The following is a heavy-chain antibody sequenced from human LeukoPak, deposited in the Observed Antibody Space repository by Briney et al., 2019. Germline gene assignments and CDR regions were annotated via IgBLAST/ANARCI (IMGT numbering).Heavy chain of an antibody. CDR1: GGSISSYY. Sequence: QVQLQESGPGLVKPSETLSLTCTVSGGSISSYYWSWVRQHPGKGLEWNGYIYYSGSTNYNPSLKSRVTISVDTSKNQFSLKLSSVTAADTAVYYCARDLRAAAGTSLFGYWGQGTLVTVSS. D-gene: IGHD6-13*01. J-gene: IGHJ4*02. CDR2: IYYSGST. CDR3: ARDLRAAAGTSLFGY. V-gene: IGHV4-59*01.